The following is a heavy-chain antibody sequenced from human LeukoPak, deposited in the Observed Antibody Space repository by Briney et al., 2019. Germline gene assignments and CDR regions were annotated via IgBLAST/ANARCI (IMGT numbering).Heavy chain of an antibody. V-gene: IGHV3-49*03. Sequence: GRSLRLSRTASGFTFGDYAMSWFRRAPGKGLEWVGFIRSKAYGGTTEYAASVKGRFTISRDDSKSIAYLQMNSLKTEDTAVYYCTRDFTPYYGSGSYYKGTYYFDYWGQGTLVTVSS. D-gene: IGHD3-10*01. J-gene: IGHJ4*02. CDR3: TRDFTPYYGSGSYYKGTYYFDY. CDR2: IRSKAYGGTT. CDR1: GFTFGDYA.